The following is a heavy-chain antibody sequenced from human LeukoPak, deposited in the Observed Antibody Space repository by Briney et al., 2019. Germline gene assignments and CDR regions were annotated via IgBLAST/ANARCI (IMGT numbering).Heavy chain of an antibody. V-gene: IGHV4-34*01. J-gene: IGHJ6*03. CDR2: INHSGST. D-gene: IGHD3-3*01. CDR1: GGSFSGYY. Sequence: PSETLSLTCAVYGGSFSGYYWSWIRQPPGKGLEWIGEINHSGSTNYNPSLKSRVTISVDTSKNQFSLKLSSVTAADTAVYYCARQGYDALFYYYYMDVWGKGTTVTVSS. CDR3: ARQGYDALFYYYYMDV.